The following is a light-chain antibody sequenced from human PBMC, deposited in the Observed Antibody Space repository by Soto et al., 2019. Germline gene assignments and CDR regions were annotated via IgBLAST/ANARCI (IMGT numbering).Light chain of an antibody. CDR3: QQYDILPLT. CDR1: RDIKNY. Sequence: DIQMTQSPSSLSASVGDRVTITCQASRDIKNYLNWYQQKPGKAPKLLIYDVSNLEPGVPSRFSGSGSGTDFSFTISSLQPEDIATYYCQQYDILPLTFGGGTKVEIK. J-gene: IGKJ4*01. V-gene: IGKV1-33*01. CDR2: DVS.